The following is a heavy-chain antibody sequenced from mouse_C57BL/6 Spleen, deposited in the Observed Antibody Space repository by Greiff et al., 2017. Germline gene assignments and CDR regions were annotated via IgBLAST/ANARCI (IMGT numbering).Heavy chain of an antibody. J-gene: IGHJ1*03. V-gene: IGHV3-6*01. Sequence: DVKLQESGPGLVKPSQSLSLTCSVTGYSITSGYYWYWIRQFPGNHLEWMGYIRYDGSNNYNPSIKNRITITRDTSKNQFFLKLNTVTTEDTATYDGAKVEDSYYGCGFDVWGTGTTVTVSS. CDR3: AKVEDSYYGCGFDV. CDR2: IRYDGSN. D-gene: IGHD1-1*01. CDR1: GYSITSGYY.